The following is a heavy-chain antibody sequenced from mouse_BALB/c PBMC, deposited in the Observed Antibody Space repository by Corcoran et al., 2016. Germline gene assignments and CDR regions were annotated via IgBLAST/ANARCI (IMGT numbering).Heavy chain of an antibody. J-gene: IGHJ2*01. CDR1: GYTFTSYV. D-gene: IGHD2-4*01. V-gene: IGHV1S136*01. CDR3: ARGHYDYGRDDY. CDR2: INPYNDGT. Sequence: EVQLQQSGPELIKPGASVKMSCKASGYTFTSYVMHWVKQKPGQGLEWIGYINPYNDGTKYNEKFKGKATLTSDNSSSTAYMELNSLTSEDSAVYYCARGHYDYGRDDYWGQGTTLTVSS.